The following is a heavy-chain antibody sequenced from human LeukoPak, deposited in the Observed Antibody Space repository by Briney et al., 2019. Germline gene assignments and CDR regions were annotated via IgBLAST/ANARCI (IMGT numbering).Heavy chain of an antibody. CDR1: AYSFTSYW. CDR2: IYPGDSDT. CDR3: ARMVTAAHDAFDI. D-gene: IGHD2-21*02. Sequence: AESPKISCKASAYSFTSYWIGCVRQMPRKGLEWMGIIYPGDSDTRYSPSFQGQVAISADKSISTAYLQWSSLKASDTAMYYCARMVTAAHDAFDIWGQGTMVTVSS. J-gene: IGHJ3*02. V-gene: IGHV5-51*01.